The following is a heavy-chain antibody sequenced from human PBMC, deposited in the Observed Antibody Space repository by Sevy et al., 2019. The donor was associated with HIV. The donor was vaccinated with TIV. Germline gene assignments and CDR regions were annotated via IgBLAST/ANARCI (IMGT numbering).Heavy chain of an antibody. CDR1: GFTFSDYW. D-gene: IGHD3-16*01. CDR3: ARLELRYDPYYFDL. V-gene: IGHV3-7*03. J-gene: IGHJ4*02. CDR2: IKQDGSRK. Sequence: GGSLRLSCAASGFTFSDYWMSWVRQAPEKGLEWVANIKQDGSRKYYVDSIMGRFMRSRDNAKKSLYLEMSGLRAEDTGVYYSARLELRYDPYYFDLWGQGTLVTVSS.